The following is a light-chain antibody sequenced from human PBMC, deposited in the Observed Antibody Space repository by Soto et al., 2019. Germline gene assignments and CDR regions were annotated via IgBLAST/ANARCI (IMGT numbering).Light chain of an antibody. CDR3: QQSYSTLLYT. V-gene: IGKV1-39*01. Sequence: DIQMTQSPSSLSASVGDRVTITCRASQSISSYLNWYQQKPGKAPKLLIYAASSLQSGVPSRFSGSGSGTDFTLTINSLQPEDFATYYCQQSYSTLLYTFGQWTKLEIK. J-gene: IGKJ2*01. CDR1: QSISSY. CDR2: AAS.